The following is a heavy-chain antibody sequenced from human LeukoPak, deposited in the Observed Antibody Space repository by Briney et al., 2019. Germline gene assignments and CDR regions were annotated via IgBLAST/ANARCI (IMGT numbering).Heavy chain of an antibody. Sequence: GGSLRLSCAASGFTFSDYYMSWIRRAPGKGLEWVSYISSSSSYTNYADSVKGRFTISRDNAKNSLYLQMNSLRAEDTAVYYCARGPNIDILTGYYNYWGQGTLVTVSS. D-gene: IGHD3-9*01. CDR2: ISSSSSYT. V-gene: IGHV3-11*05. CDR1: GFTFSDYY. J-gene: IGHJ4*02. CDR3: ARGPNIDILTGYYNY.